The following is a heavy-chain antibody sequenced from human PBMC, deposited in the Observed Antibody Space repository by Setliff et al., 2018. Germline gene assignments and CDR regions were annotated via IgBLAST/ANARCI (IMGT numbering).Heavy chain of an antibody. CDR3: ARGRGDYDFWSGYYNYYYMDV. CDR1: GGSISSSSYY. V-gene: IGHV4-39*01. Sequence: SETQSLTCTVSGGSISSSSYYWGWIRQPPGKGLEWIGSIYYSGSTYYNPSLKSQVTISVDTSKNQLSLKLTSVTAADTAVYYCARGRGDYDFWSGYYNYYYMDVWGKGTTVTVSS. J-gene: IGHJ6*03. D-gene: IGHD3-3*01. CDR2: IYYSGST.